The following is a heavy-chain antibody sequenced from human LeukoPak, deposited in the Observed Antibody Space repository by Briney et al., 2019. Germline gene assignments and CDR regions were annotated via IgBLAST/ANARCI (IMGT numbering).Heavy chain of an antibody. CDR3: ARRSSDYYYYYMDV. CDR1: GFTFSSYS. Sequence: GGSLRLSCAASGFTFSSYSMNWVRQAPGKGLEWVASIKEDGSEKYYVDSVKGRFTLSRDNTKNSLYLQMNSLRAEDTAVYYCARRSSDYYYYYMDVWGKGTTVTVSS. D-gene: IGHD6-6*01. CDR2: IKEDGSEK. V-gene: IGHV3-7*01. J-gene: IGHJ6*03.